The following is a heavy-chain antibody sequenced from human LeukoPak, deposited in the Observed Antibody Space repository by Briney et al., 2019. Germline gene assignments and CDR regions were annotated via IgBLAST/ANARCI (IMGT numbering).Heavy chain of an antibody. D-gene: IGHD5/OR15-5a*01. CDR2: MSSSGGFTT. V-gene: IGHV3-11*01. CDR3: ARDTVYDDYYFDS. CDR1: GFTFNDHY. J-gene: IGHJ4*01. Sequence: GESLRLSCAASGFTFNDHYMSWVRQTPGKGLECVSSMSSSGGFTTFYADSVKGRFTISRDDARNLLFLQMNNLTTEDTAVYFCARDTVYDDYYFDSWGQGTLVTVSA.